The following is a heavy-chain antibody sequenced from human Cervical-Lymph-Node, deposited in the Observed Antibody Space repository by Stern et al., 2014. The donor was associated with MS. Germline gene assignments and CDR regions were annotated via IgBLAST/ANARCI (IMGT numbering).Heavy chain of an antibody. CDR2: MYNSGAT. V-gene: IGHV4-61*02. Sequence: VQLVESGPGLVKPSQTLSLTCTVSGASISSGTYYWSWIRQPAGKGLEWIGRMYNSGATNYNPSLKSRVTISPDTSQNPFSLRRRSGTAADTAVYYCARDDALGPTRYHYGMDVWGQGTTVTVSS. CDR1: GASISSGTYY. J-gene: IGHJ6*02. D-gene: IGHD1-26*01. CDR3: ARDDALGPTRYHYGMDV.